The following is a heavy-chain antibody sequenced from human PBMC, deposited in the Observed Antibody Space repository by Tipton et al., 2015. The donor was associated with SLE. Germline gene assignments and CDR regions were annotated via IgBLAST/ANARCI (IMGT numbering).Heavy chain of an antibody. CDR2: IHHDGGT. CDR1: GYSITSDNY. Sequence: TLSLTCTVSGYSITSDNYWGWIRQPPGKGLEWIGSIHHDGGTYYNPSLKSRVTMSVDTSKSQFSLNLKSVTATDTAVYYCTRGYQLPLGPYYYYYMDVWGKGTTVTVSS. V-gene: IGHV4-38-2*02. J-gene: IGHJ6*03. CDR3: TRGYQLPLGPYYYYYMDV. D-gene: IGHD2-2*01.